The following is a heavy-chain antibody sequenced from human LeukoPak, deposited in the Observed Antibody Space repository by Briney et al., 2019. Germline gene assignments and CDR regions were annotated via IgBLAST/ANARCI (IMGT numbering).Heavy chain of an antibody. V-gene: IGHV1-18*01. CDR2: ITPYNDKT. J-gene: IGHJ3*02. Sequence: ASVKVSCKTSGYSFNTYGITWVRQAPGQGLEWMGWITPYNDKTHYAQKVQGRVTMTTDTFTSTAYLELRSLRSDDTAVYYCARDYYDDAFDIWGQGTMVTVSS. D-gene: IGHD3-22*01. CDR1: GYSFNTYG. CDR3: ARDYYDDAFDI.